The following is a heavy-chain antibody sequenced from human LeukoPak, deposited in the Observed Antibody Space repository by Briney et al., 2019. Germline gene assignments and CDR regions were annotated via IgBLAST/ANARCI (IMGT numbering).Heavy chain of an antibody. CDR2: INHSGST. D-gene: IGHD6-13*01. CDR1: GYSISSGYY. J-gene: IGHJ4*02. Sequence: SETLSLTCAVSGYSISSGYYWSWIRQPPGKGLEWIGEINHSGSTNYNPSLKSRVTISVDASRTQFSLKLSSVTAADTAVYYCARYIPAAGFDYWGQGTLVTVSS. V-gene: IGHV4-34*01. CDR3: ARYIPAAGFDY.